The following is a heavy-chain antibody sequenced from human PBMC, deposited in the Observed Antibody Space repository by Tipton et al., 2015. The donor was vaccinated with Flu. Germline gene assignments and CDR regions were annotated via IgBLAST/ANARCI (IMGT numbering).Heavy chain of an antibody. CDR2: INHSGST. D-gene: IGHD2/OR15-2a*01. V-gene: IGHV4-34*01. J-gene: IGHJ3*02. Sequence: TLSLTCAVCGGSFSGYYWSWIRQPPGKGLEWIGEINHSGSTNYNPSLKSRVTISVDTSKNQFSLKLSSVTAADTAVYYCARGYLSGAFDIWGQGTMVTVSS. CDR3: ARGYLSGAFDI. CDR1: GGSFSGYY.